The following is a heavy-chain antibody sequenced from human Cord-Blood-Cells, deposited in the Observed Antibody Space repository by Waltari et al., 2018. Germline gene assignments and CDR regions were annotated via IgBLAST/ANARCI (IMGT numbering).Heavy chain of an antibody. CDR3: ARDGYYDFWSGYYDY. V-gene: IGHV3-66*01. Sequence: EVQLVESGGGLVQPGGSLSLSCAASGFPVSSNYMSRVRQAPGKGLEWVSVIYSGGSTYYADSVKGRFTISRDNSKNTLYLQMNSLRAEDTAVYYCARDGYYDFWSGYYDYWGQGTLVTVSS. CDR1: GFPVSSNY. D-gene: IGHD3-3*01. CDR2: IYSGGST. J-gene: IGHJ4*02.